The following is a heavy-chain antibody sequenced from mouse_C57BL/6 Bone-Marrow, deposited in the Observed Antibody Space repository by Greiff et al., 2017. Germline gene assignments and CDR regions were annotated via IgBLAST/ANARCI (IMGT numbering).Heavy chain of an antibody. Sequence: VKLMESGPGLVAPSQSLSITCTVSGFSLTSYAISWVRQPPGKGLEWLGVIWTGGGTNYNSALKSRLSISKDNSKSQVFLKMNSLQTDDTARYYCARNRELGRAYYFDYWGQGTTLTVSS. J-gene: IGHJ2*01. V-gene: IGHV2-9-1*01. CDR2: IWTGGGT. CDR3: ARNRELGRAYYFDY. CDR1: GFSLTSYA. D-gene: IGHD4-1*01.